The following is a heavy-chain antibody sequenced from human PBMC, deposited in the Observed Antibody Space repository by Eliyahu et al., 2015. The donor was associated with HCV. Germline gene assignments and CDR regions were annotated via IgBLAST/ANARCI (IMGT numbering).Heavy chain of an antibody. V-gene: IGHV4-59*01. CDR1: GGXITTXY. CDR2: IHYSGST. J-gene: IGHJ5*02. Sequence: QVQLQESGPGLVKPSETLSXTCTVXGGXITTXYWSWIRQPPGKGLEWIGYIHYSGSTNYNPSLKSRXTISVDTSKNQFSLNLTSVTAADTAVYYCASGGGGIAVAGTGGWFDPWGQGTLVTVSS. CDR3: ASGGGGIAVAGTGGWFDP. D-gene: IGHD6-19*01.